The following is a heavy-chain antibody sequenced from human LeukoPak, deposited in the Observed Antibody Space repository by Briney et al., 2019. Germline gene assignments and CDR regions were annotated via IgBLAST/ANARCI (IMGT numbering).Heavy chain of an antibody. CDR3: ARGEQWLTSDAIDI. D-gene: IGHD6-19*01. CDR1: GFIFSDQN. V-gene: IGHV3-21*01. Sequence: PGGSLRLSCAASGFIFSDQNMNWVRQAPRQGLEWVSSISSTSSHIYYADSMKGRCTISRDNAKNSLYLQMSSLRAQDAAVYYCARGEQWLTSDAIDIWGQGTMVTVSS. J-gene: IGHJ3*02. CDR2: ISSTSSHI.